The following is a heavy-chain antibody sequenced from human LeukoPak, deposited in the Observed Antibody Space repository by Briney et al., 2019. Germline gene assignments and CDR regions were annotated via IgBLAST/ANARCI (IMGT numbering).Heavy chain of an antibody. Sequence: GGSLKLSCAACGFTFSSYSMNWVRQAPGKGLEWVSSISSSSSYIYYADSVKGRFTISRDNAKNSLYLQMNSLRAEDTAVYYCARDLGRYQDYWGQGTLVTVSS. V-gene: IGHV3-21*01. CDR3: ARDLGRYQDY. D-gene: IGHD1-14*01. CDR2: ISSSSSYI. J-gene: IGHJ4*02. CDR1: GFTFSSYS.